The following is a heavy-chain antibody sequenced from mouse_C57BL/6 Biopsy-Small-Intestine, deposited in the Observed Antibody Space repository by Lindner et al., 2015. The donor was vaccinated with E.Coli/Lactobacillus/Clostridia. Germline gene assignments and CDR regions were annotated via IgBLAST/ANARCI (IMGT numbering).Heavy chain of an antibody. CDR2: IDPEDGET. V-gene: IGHV14-2*01. CDR3: ARGDGYYAFDV. Sequence: VQLQESGAELVKPGASVKISCKASGYAFSSSWMNWVKQRTEQGLEWIGRIDPEDGETKYAPKFQGKATITADTSSNTAYLQLSSLTSEDTAVYYCARGDGYYAFDVWGTGTTVTVSS. CDR1: GYAFSSSW. D-gene: IGHD2-3*01. J-gene: IGHJ1*03.